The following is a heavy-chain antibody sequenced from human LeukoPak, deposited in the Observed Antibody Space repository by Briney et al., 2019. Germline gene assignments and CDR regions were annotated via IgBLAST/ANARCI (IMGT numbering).Heavy chain of an antibody. D-gene: IGHD4-11*01. CDR3: AKDAQRGFDYSNSLAN. Sequence: GKSLRLSCAASKFTFSHYGMHWVRQAPGKGLEWVAVIWNDGSNQYYADSVKGRFTVSRDNFQKTLYLQMNSLRPEDTAVYYCAKDAQRGFDYSNSLANWGQGTLVTVSS. J-gene: IGHJ4*02. CDR2: IWNDGSNQ. V-gene: IGHV3-33*06. CDR1: KFTFSHYG.